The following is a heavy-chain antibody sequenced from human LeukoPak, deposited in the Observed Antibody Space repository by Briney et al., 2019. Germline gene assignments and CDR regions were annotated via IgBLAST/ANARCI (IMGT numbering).Heavy chain of an antibody. Sequence: GGSLRLSCAASGFTVSSYEMNWVRQAPGKGLEWVSYISSSGSTIYYADSVKGRFTISRDNAKNSLYLQMNSLRAEDTAVYYCARDRGNGALDYWGQGTLVTVSS. CDR2: ISSSGSTI. D-gene: IGHD1-1*01. CDR3: ARDRGNGALDY. J-gene: IGHJ4*02. V-gene: IGHV3-48*03. CDR1: GFTVSSYE.